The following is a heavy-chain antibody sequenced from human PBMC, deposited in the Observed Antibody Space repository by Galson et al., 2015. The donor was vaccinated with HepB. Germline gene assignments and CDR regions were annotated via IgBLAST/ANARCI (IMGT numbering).Heavy chain of an antibody. CDR2: IYPGGSDT. J-gene: IGHJ6*02. V-gene: IGHV5-51*01. Sequence: QSGAEVKKPGESLKISCKGSGYSFTSYWIGWVRQMPGKGLEWMGIIYPGGSDTRYSPSFQGQVTISADKSISTAYLQWSSLKASDTAMYYCARTLGLEGLRLGELSLSSNYYGMDVWGQGTTVTVSS. D-gene: IGHD3-16*02. CDR3: ARTLGLEGLRLGELSLSSNYYGMDV. CDR1: GYSFTSYW.